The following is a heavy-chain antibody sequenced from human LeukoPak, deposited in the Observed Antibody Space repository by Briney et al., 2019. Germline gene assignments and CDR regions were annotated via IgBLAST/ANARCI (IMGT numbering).Heavy chain of an antibody. D-gene: IGHD6-19*01. CDR2: ISSSSSYI. Sequence: GGSLRLSCAASGFTFSDYYMSWIRQAPGKGLEWVSSISSSSSYIYYADSVKGRFTISRDNAKNSLYLQMNSLRAEDTAVYYCARDYSSGWYKYWFYWGQGTLVTVSS. V-gene: IGHV3-21*01. CDR1: GFTFSDYY. CDR3: ARDYSSGWYKYWFY. J-gene: IGHJ4*02.